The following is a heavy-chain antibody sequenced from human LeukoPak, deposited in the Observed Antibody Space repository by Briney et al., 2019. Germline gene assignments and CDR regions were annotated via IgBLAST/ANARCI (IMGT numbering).Heavy chain of an antibody. CDR3: ARLDLYGYFDY. J-gene: IGHJ4*03. CDR2: IYYSGST. Sequence: PSETLSLTCTVSGGSISSYCWSWIRQPPGKGLEWIGYIYYSGSTNYNPSLKSRVTISVDTSKNQFSLKLSSVTAADTAVYYCARLDLYGYFDYWGQGTLVTVSS. V-gene: IGHV4-59*08. D-gene: IGHD2-8*01. CDR1: GGSISSYC.